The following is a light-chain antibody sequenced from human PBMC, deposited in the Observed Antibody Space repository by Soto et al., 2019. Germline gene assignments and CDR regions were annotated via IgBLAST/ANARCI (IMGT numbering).Light chain of an antibody. Sequence: DIQMTQSPSSQSASVGDRVTITCRASQYINSYLNWYQQKPGKAPKLLIYAASSLQSGVPSRFSSSGSETDFTLTISSLQPDYFATYYCQQSFSTPRTFGQGTRLDI. CDR2: AAS. J-gene: IGKJ1*01. CDR3: QQSFSTPRT. V-gene: IGKV1-39*01. CDR1: QYINSY.